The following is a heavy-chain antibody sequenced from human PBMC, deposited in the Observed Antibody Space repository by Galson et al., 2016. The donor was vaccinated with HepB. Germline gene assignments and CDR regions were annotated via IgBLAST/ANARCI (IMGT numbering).Heavy chain of an antibody. CDR2: IYYSGST. V-gene: IGHV4-30-4*01. CDR3: ARDPRFCSGTRCYSGDY. CDR1: GGSISSGDYY. D-gene: IGHD2-15*01. Sequence: TLSLTCTVSGGSISSGDYYWSWIRQPPGKGLEWIGYIYYSGSTYYNPSLKSRVSISVDTSKNQFSLKLSSVTAADTAVYYCARDPRFCSGTRCYSGDYWGQGTLVTVSS. J-gene: IGHJ4*02.